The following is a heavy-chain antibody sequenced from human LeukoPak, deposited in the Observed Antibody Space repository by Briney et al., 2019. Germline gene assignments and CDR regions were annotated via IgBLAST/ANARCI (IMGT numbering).Heavy chain of an antibody. CDR3: ARRRYYDSSGYLE. V-gene: IGHV4-39*01. CDR1: GDSVSRSDSY. D-gene: IGHD3-22*01. CDR2: IYYSGRT. J-gene: IGHJ1*01. Sequence: SETLSLTCTIFGDSVSRSDSYWDWIRQPPGKGLEWIGTIYYSGRTYYSPSLKSRVTLSVDMSNSQFSLTLSSVTAADTALYFCARRRYYDSSGYLEWGQGTLVTVSS.